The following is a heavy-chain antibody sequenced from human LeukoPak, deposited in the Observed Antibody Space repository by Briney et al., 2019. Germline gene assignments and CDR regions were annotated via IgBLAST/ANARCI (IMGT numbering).Heavy chain of an antibody. V-gene: IGHV4-61*03. Sequence: SETLSLTCTVSGGSVSTDYYYWSWIRQPPGRGLEWIVYIHYSGSTNYNPSLKSRITISVGTSKTHFSLKLSSVTAADTAVYYCARSGTTVTKGPSDYWGQGALVTVSS. D-gene: IGHD4-17*01. CDR3: ARSGTTVTKGPSDY. J-gene: IGHJ4*02. CDR1: GGSVSTDYYY. CDR2: IHYSGST.